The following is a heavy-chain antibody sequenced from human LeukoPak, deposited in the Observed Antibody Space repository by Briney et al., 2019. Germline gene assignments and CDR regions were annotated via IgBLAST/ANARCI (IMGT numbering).Heavy chain of an antibody. CDR3: ARGGGRYCSSTSCYMGDY. V-gene: IGHV3-30-3*01. Sequence: PGGSLRLSCAAPGFTFSSYAMHWVRQAPGKGLEWVAVISYGGSNKYYADSVKGRFTISRDNSKNTLYLQMNSLRAEDTAVYYCARGGGRYCSSTSCYMGDYWGQGTLVTVSS. D-gene: IGHD2-2*02. J-gene: IGHJ4*02. CDR1: GFTFSSYA. CDR2: ISYGGSNK.